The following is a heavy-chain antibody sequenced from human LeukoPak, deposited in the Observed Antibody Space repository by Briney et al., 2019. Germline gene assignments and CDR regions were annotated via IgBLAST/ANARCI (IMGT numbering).Heavy chain of an antibody. CDR2: IDHSGST. CDR3: AREYSSSWYSY. CDR1: GGSFSDYY. V-gene: IGHV4-34*01. Sequence: SETLSLTCAVYGGSFSDYYWSWIRQSPGKGLEWIGEIDHSGSTNYNPSLKSRVTISVDTSKNQFSLKLSSVTAADTAVYYCAREYSSSWYSYWGQGTLVTVSS. J-gene: IGHJ4*02. D-gene: IGHD6-13*01.